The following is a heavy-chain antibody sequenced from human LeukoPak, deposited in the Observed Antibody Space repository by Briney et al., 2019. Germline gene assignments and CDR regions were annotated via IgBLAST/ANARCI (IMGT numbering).Heavy chain of an antibody. CDR1: GFTFSSYG. V-gene: IGHV3-30*18. CDR3: AKGWDL. J-gene: IGHJ5*02. CDR2: ISYDGSNK. Sequence: QPGRSLRLSCAASGFTFSSYGMHWVRQAPGKGLECVAVISYDGSNKYYADSVKGRFTISRDNSKKTLYLPMNSLRAEDTAVYYCAKGWDLWGQGTLVTVSS.